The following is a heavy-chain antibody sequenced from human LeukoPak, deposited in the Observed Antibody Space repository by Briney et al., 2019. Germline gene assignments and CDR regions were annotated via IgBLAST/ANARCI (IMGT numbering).Heavy chain of an antibody. J-gene: IGHJ5*02. V-gene: IGHV4-34*01. CDR1: GGSFSGYY. D-gene: IGHD6-19*01. Sequence: SETLSLTCAVYGGSFSGYYWSWIRQPSGKGLEWIGEINHSGSTNYNPSLKSGVTISVDTSKNQFSLKLSSVTAADTAVYYCARGGSGWYEGYNWFDPWGQGTLVTVSS. CDR3: ARGGSGWYEGYNWFDP. CDR2: INHSGST.